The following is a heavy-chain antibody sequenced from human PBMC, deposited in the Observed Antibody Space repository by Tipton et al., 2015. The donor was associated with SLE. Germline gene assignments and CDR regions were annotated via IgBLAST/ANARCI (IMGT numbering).Heavy chain of an antibody. CDR3: ARHPRHITASGTYPKGGSQY. Sequence: TLSLTCAVSGSSFSSAYYWGWIRQPPGRGLEWIGSVSHTGSTSYNPSLKSRVTISLDTSKNHFSLRLTSMTATATAVYYCARHPRHITASGTYPKGGSQYWGQGTLVTVSS. V-gene: IGHV4-38-2*01. CDR2: VSHTGST. CDR1: GSSFSSAYY. J-gene: IGHJ1*01. D-gene: IGHD3-10*01.